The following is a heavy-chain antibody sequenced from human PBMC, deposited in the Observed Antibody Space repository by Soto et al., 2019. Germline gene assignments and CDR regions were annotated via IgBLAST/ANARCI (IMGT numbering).Heavy chain of an antibody. Sequence: QVQLVQSGAEVKKPGASVKVSCKVSGYTLTELSIHWVRQAPGKGLEWMGGFDPEQGKIIYAQKFLGRVSMTEDTSTDTAYMELSSLRSVDTALYYCATPYLVEAFDIWGQGTMVSVSS. V-gene: IGHV1-24*01. J-gene: IGHJ3*02. CDR3: ATPYLVEAFDI. CDR2: FDPEQGKI. D-gene: IGHD3-10*01. CDR1: GYTLTELS.